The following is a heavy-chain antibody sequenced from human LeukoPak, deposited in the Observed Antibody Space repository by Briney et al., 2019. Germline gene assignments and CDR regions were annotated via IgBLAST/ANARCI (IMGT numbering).Heavy chain of an antibody. V-gene: IGHV3-30-3*01. CDR1: GFTFSSYA. Sequence: RSLRLSCAASGFTFSSYAMHWVRQAPGKGLEGVAVISYDGSNKYYADSVKGRFTISRDNSKNTLYLQMNSLRAEDTAVYYCAREGISDAFDIWGQGKMVTVSS. D-gene: IGHD3-10*01. CDR3: AREGISDAFDI. CDR2: ISYDGSNK. J-gene: IGHJ3*02.